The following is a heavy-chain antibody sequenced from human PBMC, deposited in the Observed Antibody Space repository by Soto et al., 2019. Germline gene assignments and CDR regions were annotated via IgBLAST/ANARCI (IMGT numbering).Heavy chain of an antibody. CDR3: ARGYSGYDQRYGLDV. Sequence: ASVKVSCKAYGYTSTSYDINWVRQAAGQGLEWMGWMNPNSGNIGYAQKFQGRVTMTRNTSIRTAYMELSSLRSEDTAVYYRARGYSGYDQRYGLDVWGQGTTVTVSS. J-gene: IGHJ6*02. CDR1: GYTSTSYD. V-gene: IGHV1-8*01. CDR2: MNPNSGNI. D-gene: IGHD5-12*01.